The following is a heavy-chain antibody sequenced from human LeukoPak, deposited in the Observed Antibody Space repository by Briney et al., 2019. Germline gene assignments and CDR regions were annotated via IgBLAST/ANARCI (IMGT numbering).Heavy chain of an antibody. CDR2: INAGNGNT. J-gene: IGHJ5*01. Sequence: GGSLRLSCAASGFTFSNAWMSWVRQAPGQRLEWIGWINAGNGNTKYSQKFQGRVTITRDTSASTVYMELSSLRSEDTAVYYCARAPYSSSWYYFWFDSWGQGTLVTVSS. CDR1: GFTFSNAW. CDR3: ARAPYSSSWYYFWFDS. V-gene: IGHV1-3*01. D-gene: IGHD6-13*01.